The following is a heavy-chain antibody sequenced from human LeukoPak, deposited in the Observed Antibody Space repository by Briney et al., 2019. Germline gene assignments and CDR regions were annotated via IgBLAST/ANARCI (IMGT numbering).Heavy chain of an antibody. V-gene: IGHV3-48*04. CDR3: ARDRISYYYDSSGYYFDY. CDR2: ISSSSSTI. Sequence: GGSLRLSCAASGFTFSSYSMNWVRQAPGKGLEWVSYISSSSSTIYYADSVKGRFTISRDNAKNSLYLQMNSLRAEDTAVYYCARDRISYYYDSSGYYFDYWGQGTLVTVSS. J-gene: IGHJ4*02. CDR1: GFTFSSYS. D-gene: IGHD3-22*01.